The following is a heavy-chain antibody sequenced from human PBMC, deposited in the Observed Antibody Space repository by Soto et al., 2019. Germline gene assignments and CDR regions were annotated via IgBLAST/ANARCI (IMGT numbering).Heavy chain of an antibody. Sequence: SLTCTVSGASISSGGYYWSWIRQHPGKGLEWIANIYYSGSTYYNPSLKSRVTISIDTPKNQFSLKLSSVTAADTAVYYCAKAQAWELLFDFWGQGTLVTVSS. CDR3: AKAQAWELLFDF. D-gene: IGHD1-26*01. CDR2: IYYSGST. V-gene: IGHV4-31*03. CDR1: GASISSGGYY. J-gene: IGHJ4*02.